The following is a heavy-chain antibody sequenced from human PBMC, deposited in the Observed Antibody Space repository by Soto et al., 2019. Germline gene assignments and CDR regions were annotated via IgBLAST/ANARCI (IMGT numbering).Heavy chain of an antibody. CDR1: GGSVSSGSYY. V-gene: IGHV4-61*01. D-gene: IGHD6-19*01. CDR2: MYYSVST. J-gene: IGHJ4*02. CDR3: ERGFSSSGWFAY. Sequence: SETLSLTCTVSGGSVSSGSYYWSWIRQPPGKGLEWIGYMYYSVSTNYNPSLKSRVTISVDTSKNKFSLKLNSVTAADTAIYYCERGFSSSGWFAYWGQGTMVTLSS.